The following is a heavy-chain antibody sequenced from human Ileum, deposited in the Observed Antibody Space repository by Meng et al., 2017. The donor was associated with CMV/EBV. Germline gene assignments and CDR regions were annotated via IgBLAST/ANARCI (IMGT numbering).Heavy chain of an antibody. CDR1: GGSISSGDYY. D-gene: IGHD6-13*01. J-gene: IGHJ4*02. CDR3: ARRSSGLFDY. Sequence: VARQESGPGLVKPSQTLSLTCTVSGGSISSGDYYWTWIRQPPGKGLEWIGYIYYSGTTYYNPSLKSRVSISVDTSRNQFSLQLSSVTAADTAVYYCARRSSGLFDYWGQGILVTVSS. CDR2: IYYSGTT. V-gene: IGHV4-30-4*08.